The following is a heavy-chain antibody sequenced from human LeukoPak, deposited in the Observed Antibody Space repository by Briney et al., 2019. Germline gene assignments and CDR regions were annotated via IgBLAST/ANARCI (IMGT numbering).Heavy chain of an antibody. CDR3: ARSSAAGGRFDY. Sequence: MTSETLSLTCTVSGGSICSYYWSWIRQPPGKGLEWIGYIYYSGSTNYNPSLKSRVTISVDTSKNQFSLKLSSVTAADTAVYYCARSSAAGGRFDYWGQGTLVTVSS. J-gene: IGHJ4*02. V-gene: IGHV4-59*08. CDR2: IYYSGST. CDR1: GGSICSYY. D-gene: IGHD6-25*01.